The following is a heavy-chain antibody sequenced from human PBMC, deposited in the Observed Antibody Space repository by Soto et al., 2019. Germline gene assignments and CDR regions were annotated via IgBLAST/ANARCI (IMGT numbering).Heavy chain of an antibody. CDR2: ISYDGSNK. CDR3: AKDSSSSLRWYYYYMDV. D-gene: IGHD6-6*01. J-gene: IGHJ6*03. V-gene: IGHV3-30*18. CDR1: GFTFSSYG. Sequence: GGSLRLSCAASGFTFSSYGMHWVRQAPGKGLEWVAVISYDGSNKYYADSVKGRFTISRDNSKNTLYLQMNSLRAEDTAVYYCAKDSSSSLRWYYYYMDVWGKGTTVTVSS.